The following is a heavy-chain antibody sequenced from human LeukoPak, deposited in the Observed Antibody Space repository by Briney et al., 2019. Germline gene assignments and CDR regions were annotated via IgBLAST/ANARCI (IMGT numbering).Heavy chain of an antibody. CDR3: ARVVVVTATPVNYFDY. D-gene: IGHD2-15*01. CDR1: GVSISSSNW. Sequence: SGTLSLTCAVSGVSISSSNWWSWVRQPSGKGLEWIGEIYHSGNTNYNPSLKSRVTISVDKSKNQFSLKLTSVTAADTAVYYCARVVVVTATPVNYFDYWGQGTLVTVSS. J-gene: IGHJ4*02. V-gene: IGHV4-4*02. CDR2: IYHSGNT.